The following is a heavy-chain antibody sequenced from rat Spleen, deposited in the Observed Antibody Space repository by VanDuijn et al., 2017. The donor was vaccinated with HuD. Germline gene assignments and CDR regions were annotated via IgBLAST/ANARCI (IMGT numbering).Heavy chain of an antibody. J-gene: IGHJ3*01. CDR1: GFTFSNYY. V-gene: IGHV5-7*01. Sequence: EVQLVESGGGLVQPGRSLKLSCAASGFTFSNYYMAWVRQAPKKGLEWVATITYDGSGTYYPDSVKGRFTISRDNAKSTLFLQMDSLRSEDTATYYCARPNYGYPFAYWGQGTLVTVSS. CDR2: ITYDGSGT. D-gene: IGHD1-11*01. CDR3: ARPNYGYPFAY.